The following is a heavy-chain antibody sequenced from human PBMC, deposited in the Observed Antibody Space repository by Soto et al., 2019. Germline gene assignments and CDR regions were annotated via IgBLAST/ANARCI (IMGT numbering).Heavy chain of an antibody. CDR3: ARGSHYYGSESYSY. CDR1: GYTFTSYG. J-gene: IGHJ4*02. CDR2: ISAYNGNT. D-gene: IGHD3-10*01. V-gene: IGHV1-18*01. Sequence: ASVKVSCKASGYTFTSYGISWVRQAPGQGLEWMGWISAYNGNTNYAQKLQGRVTMTTDTSTSTAYMELRSLRSDDTAVYYCARGSHYYGSESYSYWGQGTLVTVSS.